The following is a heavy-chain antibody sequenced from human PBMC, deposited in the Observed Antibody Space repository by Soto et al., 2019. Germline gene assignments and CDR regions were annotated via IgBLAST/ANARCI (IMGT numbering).Heavy chain of an antibody. Sequence: QVTLNESGPVLVKPTETLTLTCTVSGFSLSNARMGVSWIRQPPGKPREWLAHIFSNDEKSYTTSLKSRLTDSKDTYKSQVVLTMTNMDPVDTATYYCARIFIEAAGQYYFAYWGQGTLVTVSS. CDR1: GFSLSNARMG. D-gene: IGHD6-13*01. CDR3: ARIFIEAAGQYYFAY. J-gene: IGHJ4*02. V-gene: IGHV2-26*01. CDR2: IFSNDEK.